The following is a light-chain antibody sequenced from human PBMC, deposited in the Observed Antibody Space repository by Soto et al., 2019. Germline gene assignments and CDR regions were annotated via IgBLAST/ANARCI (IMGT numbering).Light chain of an antibody. J-gene: IGKJ5*01. Sequence: DIQMTQSPSSVSASVGNKFTITCRASQDLTSWLAWYQQKKGKTPKLLRSAASSLQSGVPSRLSGSGYGTDLTITIRSMQHEDFETYYCQQPISFTITFGHGTRLEIK. CDR2: AAS. CDR3: QQPISFTIT. CDR1: QDLTSW. V-gene: IGKV1D-12*01.